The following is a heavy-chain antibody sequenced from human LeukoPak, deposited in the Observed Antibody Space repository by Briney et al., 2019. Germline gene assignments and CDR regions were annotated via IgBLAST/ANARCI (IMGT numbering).Heavy chain of an antibody. D-gene: IGHD1-20*01. CDR3: ARGDGDITGMYFDC. Sequence: PGGSLRLSCAASGFSFSSYTMNWVRQAPGKGLEWLSYISSSSSTIYYADSVKGRFTISRDNAKNSLYLQMNSLRAEDTAVYYCARGDGDITGMYFDCWGQGTLVTVSS. CDR1: GFSFSSYT. J-gene: IGHJ4*02. CDR2: ISSSSSTI. V-gene: IGHV3-48*01.